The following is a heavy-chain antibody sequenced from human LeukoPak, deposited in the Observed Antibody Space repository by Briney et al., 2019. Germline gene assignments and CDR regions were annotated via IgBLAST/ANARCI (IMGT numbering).Heavy chain of an antibody. V-gene: IGHV7-4-1*02. CDR1: GYNFTSYA. D-gene: IGHD6-13*01. J-gene: IGHJ4*02. CDR3: TGQWYSSSWYLGYFDY. CDR2: INTNTGNP. Sequence: GASVKVSCKASGYNFTSYAMNWVRQAPGQGLEWMGWINTNTGNPTYAQGFTGRFVFSLDTSVSTAYLQISSLKAEDTAVYYCTGQWYSSSWYLGYFDYWGQGTLVTVSS.